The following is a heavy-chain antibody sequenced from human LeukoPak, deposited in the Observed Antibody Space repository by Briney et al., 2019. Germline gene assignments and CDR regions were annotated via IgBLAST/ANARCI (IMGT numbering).Heavy chain of an antibody. J-gene: IGHJ3*02. CDR3: AKDRAYPNDVFDI. CDR1: GFTLITYA. V-gene: IGHV3-23*01. D-gene: IGHD2-21*01. CDR2: ISGSGEAT. Sequence: GGSLRLSCAASGFTLITYAMSWVRQAPGKGLEWVSAISGSGEATWYADSVKGRFSISRDTSKNTLFLQMNSLRADDTALYYCAKDRAYPNDVFDIWGQGTMVTVSS.